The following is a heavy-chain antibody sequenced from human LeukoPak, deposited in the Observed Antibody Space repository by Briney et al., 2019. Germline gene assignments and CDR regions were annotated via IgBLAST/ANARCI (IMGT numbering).Heavy chain of an antibody. CDR3: AKDLVRTIPCETLDY. D-gene: IGHD2-2*01. J-gene: IGHJ4*02. CDR1: GFRFDAYA. V-gene: IGHV3-23*01. Sequence: PGGSLKLSCAASGFRFDAYAMSWVRQAPGKGLEWVSAISGSGGSTYYADSVKGRFTISRDNSKNTLYLQMNSLRAEDTAVYYCAKDLVRTIPCETLDYWGRGTLVTVSS. CDR2: ISGSGGST.